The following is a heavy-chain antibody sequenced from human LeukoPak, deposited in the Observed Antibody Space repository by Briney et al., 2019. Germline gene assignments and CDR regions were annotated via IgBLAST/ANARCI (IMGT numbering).Heavy chain of an antibody. Sequence: SETLPLTCAVYGGSFSGYYWSWIRQPPGKGLEWIGEINHSGSTNYNPSLKSRVTISVDTPKNQFSLKLSSVTAADTAVYYCARGTPYYYDSRGLGYWVQGTLVTVSS. V-gene: IGHV4-34*01. CDR3: ARGTPYYYDSRGLGY. D-gene: IGHD3-22*01. CDR2: INHSGST. J-gene: IGHJ4*02. CDR1: GGSFSGYY.